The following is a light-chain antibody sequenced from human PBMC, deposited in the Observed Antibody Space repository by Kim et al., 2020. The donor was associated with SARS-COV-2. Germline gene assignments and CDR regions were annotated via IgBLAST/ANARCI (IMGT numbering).Light chain of an antibody. V-gene: IGKV3-20*01. CDR3: QQYGGSPRT. Sequence: EIVLTQSPGTLSLSPGERATLSCRASQSLSSSYLAWYQQKPGQAPRLLIYGANSRATGIPDRFSGSGSGTDFTLTISRLEPEDFAVYYCQQYGGSPRTFGQGTKLEI. CDR1: QSLSSSY. J-gene: IGKJ2*01. CDR2: GAN.